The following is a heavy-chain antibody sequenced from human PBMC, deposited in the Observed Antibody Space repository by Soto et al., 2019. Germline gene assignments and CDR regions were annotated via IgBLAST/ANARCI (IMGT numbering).Heavy chain of an antibody. Sequence: EVPLAESGGGMVQPGGSLRLSCVASGFTFSSYDMHWVRQAPGKGPEYVSSISSNGGTTYYGNSVKGRFTISRDNSKNTLYLQMGSLRAEDMAVYYCVRRVSGNYDYWGQGTLVTVSS. D-gene: IGHD1-7*01. CDR3: VRRVSGNYDY. V-gene: IGHV3-64*01. CDR2: ISSNGGTT. CDR1: GFTFSSYD. J-gene: IGHJ4*02.